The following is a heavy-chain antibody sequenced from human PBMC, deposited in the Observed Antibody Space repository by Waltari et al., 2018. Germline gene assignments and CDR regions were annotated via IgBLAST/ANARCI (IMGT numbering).Heavy chain of an antibody. CDR3: ASLYCSSGSCYVDD. Sequence: DVQLVESGGGLVLPGGSLRLSCAVPGFSLSYNYMSWVRQAPGKGLEWVSIIYSGGTTYYADSVKGRFTISKDNSKNTLYLQMNSLRTDDTAVYFCASLYCSSGSCYVDDWGQGTLVSVSS. J-gene: IGHJ4*02. CDR1: GFSLSYNY. V-gene: IGHV3-53*04. CDR2: IYSGGTT. D-gene: IGHD1-26*01.